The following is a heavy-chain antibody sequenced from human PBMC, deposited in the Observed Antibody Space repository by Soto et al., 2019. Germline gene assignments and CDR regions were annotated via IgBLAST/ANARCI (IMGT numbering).Heavy chain of an antibody. D-gene: IGHD2-2*01. V-gene: IGHV4-31*03. CDR1: GDSITSGGYY. CDR3: ASSLSPAGYYYYGMNV. Sequence: SETLSLTCTVSGDSITSGGYYWSWLRQPPGKGLEWIGYIYHSGGASYNPSLRGRAVISIDTSKNQFSLRLNAVTAADTAVYYCASSLSPAGYYYYGMNVWGQGTTVTVSS. CDR2: IYHSGGA. J-gene: IGHJ6*02.